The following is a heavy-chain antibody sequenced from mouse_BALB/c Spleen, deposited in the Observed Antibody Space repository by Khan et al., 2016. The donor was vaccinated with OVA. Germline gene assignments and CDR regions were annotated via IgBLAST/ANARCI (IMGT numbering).Heavy chain of an antibody. CDR1: GDSITSGY. J-gene: IGHJ3*01. V-gene: IGHV3-8*02. CDR2: MIYSGNT. D-gene: IGHD2-12*01. CDR3: ARSTYRYAFAY. Sequence: EVKLEESGPSLVKPSQTLSLTCSVTGDSITSGYWSWIRKFPGNKLEYMGYMIYSGNTYYNPSLKSRISITRPTSNTQYYLQLNSVTTEDTATSYCARSTYRYAFAYWGQGTLVTVSA.